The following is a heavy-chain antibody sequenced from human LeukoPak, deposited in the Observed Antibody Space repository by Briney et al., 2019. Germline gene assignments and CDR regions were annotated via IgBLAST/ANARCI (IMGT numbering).Heavy chain of an antibody. V-gene: IGHV4-39*01. CDR1: GGSISSSSYY. Sequence: PSETLSLTCTVSGGSISSSSYYWGWIRQPPGKGLEWIGSIYYSGSTYYNPSLKSRVTISVDTSKNQFSLKLSSVTAADTAVHYCARHQLYSSGWYRPANYFDYWGQGTLVTVSS. J-gene: IGHJ4*02. D-gene: IGHD6-19*01. CDR2: IYYSGST. CDR3: ARHQLYSSGWYRPANYFDY.